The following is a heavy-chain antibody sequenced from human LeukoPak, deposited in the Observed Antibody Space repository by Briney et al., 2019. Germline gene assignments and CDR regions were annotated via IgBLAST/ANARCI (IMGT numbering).Heavy chain of an antibody. CDR2: ISSSSSYI. CDR1: GFTFGSYS. J-gene: IGHJ4*02. V-gene: IGHV3-21*01. Sequence: GGSLRLPCAASGFTFGSYSMNWVRQAPGKGLEWVSSISSSSSYIYYADSVKGRFTISRDNAKNSLYLQMNSLRAEDTAVYYCARGPKGDYGEDYWGQGTLVTVSS. CDR3: ARGPKGDYGEDY. D-gene: IGHD4-17*01.